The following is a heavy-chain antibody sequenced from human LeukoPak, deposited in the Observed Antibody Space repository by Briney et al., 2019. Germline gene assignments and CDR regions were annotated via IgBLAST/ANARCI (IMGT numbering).Heavy chain of an antibody. J-gene: IGHJ4*02. Sequence: ASMKVSCKASGYTFTSYVISWVRQAPGQGLEWMGWSSPNNGNRNYAQKFQGRVTMTTDTSTATAYMELRSLRSDDTAVYYCARGYYCTHGVCYGGDFDNWGQGTLVTVSS. D-gene: IGHD2-8*01. CDR3: ARGYYCTHGVCYGGDFDN. CDR1: GYTFTSYV. V-gene: IGHV1-18*01. CDR2: SSPNNGNR.